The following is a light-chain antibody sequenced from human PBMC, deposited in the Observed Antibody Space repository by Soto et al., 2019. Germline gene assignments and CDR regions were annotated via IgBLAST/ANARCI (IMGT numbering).Light chain of an antibody. CDR1: QGVSSY. CDR2: DAS. V-gene: IGKV3D-11*01. J-gene: IGKJ4*01. CDR3: QQRSNWHPLT. Sequence: EIVLTQSPATLSLSPRERASLSCRASQGVSSYLAWYQQKPGQAPRLLIYDASNRATGIPARFSGSGPGTDFTLTISSLEPEDFAVYYCQQRSNWHPLTFGGGTKVEIK.